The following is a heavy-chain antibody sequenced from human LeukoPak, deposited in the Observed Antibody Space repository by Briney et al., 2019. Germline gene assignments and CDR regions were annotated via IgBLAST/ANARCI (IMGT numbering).Heavy chain of an antibody. Sequence: ASVKVSCKASGYTFIPYGISWVRQAPGQGLEGMGWVSAYAEDTNYVQKYQGRVSMTTDTSTSTAYMELRSLRSDDTAVYYCARDCIGCHGFDYWGQGTLVTVSS. CDR2: VSAYAEDT. J-gene: IGHJ4*02. CDR3: ARDCIGCHGFDY. V-gene: IGHV1-18*01. D-gene: IGHD2-15*01. CDR1: GYTFIPYG.